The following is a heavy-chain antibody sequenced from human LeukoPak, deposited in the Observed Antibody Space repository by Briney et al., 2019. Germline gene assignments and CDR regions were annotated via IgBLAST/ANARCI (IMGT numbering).Heavy chain of an antibody. V-gene: IGHV3-7*01. CDR1: GFVFRNYF. CDR3: ATDRGWGTSGYYLSYFEY. Sequence: GGSLRLSCAASGFVFRNYFMSWVRQAPGKGLEWVASIKNDGSEKYYVDSVRGRYTISRDNTKNSLYLQMSSLRAEDTAVYYCATDRGWGTSGYYLSYFEYWGQGTLVTFSS. J-gene: IGHJ4*02. CDR2: IKNDGSEK. D-gene: IGHD3-3*01.